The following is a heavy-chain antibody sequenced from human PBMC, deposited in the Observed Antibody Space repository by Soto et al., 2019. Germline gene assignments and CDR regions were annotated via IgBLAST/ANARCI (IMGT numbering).Heavy chain of an antibody. CDR2: IYPGDSDT. Sequence: GESLKISCKGSGYSFTSYWIGWVRQMPGKGLEWMGIIYPGDSDTRYSPSFQGQVTISADKSISTAYLQWSSLKASDTAMYYCARHLEGYDILTGSYYYYYMDVWGKGTTVTVSS. D-gene: IGHD3-9*01. V-gene: IGHV5-51*01. CDR3: ARHLEGYDILTGSYYYYYMDV. J-gene: IGHJ6*03. CDR1: GYSFTSYW.